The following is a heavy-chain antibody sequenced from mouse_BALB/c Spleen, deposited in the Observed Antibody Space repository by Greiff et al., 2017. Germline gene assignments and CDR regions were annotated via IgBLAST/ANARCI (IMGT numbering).Heavy chain of an antibody. CDR2: IDPANGNT. CDR3: ARKGVYYGNYWFAY. Sequence: EVKVVESGAELVKPGASVKLSCTASGFNIKDTYMHWVKQRPEQGLEWIGRIDPANGNTKYDPKFQGKATITADTSSNTAYLQLSSLTSEDTAVYYCARKGVYYGNYWFAYWGQGTLVTVSA. V-gene: IGHV14-3*02. J-gene: IGHJ3*01. D-gene: IGHD2-1*01. CDR1: GFNIKDTY.